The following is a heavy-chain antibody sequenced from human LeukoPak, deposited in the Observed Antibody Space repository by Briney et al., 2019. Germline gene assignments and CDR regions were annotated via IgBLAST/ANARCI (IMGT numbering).Heavy chain of an antibody. CDR1: GGSISSYY. V-gene: IGHV4-4*07. Sequence: PSETLSPTCTVSGGSISSYYWSWIRQPAGTGLEWIGHIYTNGSTNSNPSLKSRVTMSVDTSKNQFSLKLSSVTAADTAVYYCARETVETGNFDYWGQGTLVTVSS. CDR3: ARETVETGNFDY. CDR2: IYTNGST. D-gene: IGHD4-17*01. J-gene: IGHJ4*02.